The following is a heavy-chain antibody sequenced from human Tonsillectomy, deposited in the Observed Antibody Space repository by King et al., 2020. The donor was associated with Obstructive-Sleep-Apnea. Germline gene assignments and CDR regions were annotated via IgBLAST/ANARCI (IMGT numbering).Heavy chain of an antibody. CDR3: ARWGEDSSGWYYFDY. CDR1: GFTFSSYG. V-gene: IGHV3-33*01. D-gene: IGHD6-19*01. J-gene: IGHJ4*02. Sequence: QVQLVESGGGVVQPGRSLRLSCAASGFTFSSYGMHWVRQAPGKGLEWVAVIWYDGNKKSYADSVKGRFTISRDNSKNTLSLQMNSLRADDTAVYYCARWGEDSSGWYYFDYWGQGTLVTVSS. CDR2: IWYDGNKK.